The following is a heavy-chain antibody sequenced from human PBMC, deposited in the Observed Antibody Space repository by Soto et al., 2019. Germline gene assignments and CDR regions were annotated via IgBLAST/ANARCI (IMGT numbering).Heavy chain of an antibody. CDR1: GFTFGSYW. D-gene: IGHD3-3*01. Sequence: GSLRLSCVGSGFTFGSYWMSWVRQAPGKGLEWVANIKQDGSEKYYVDSVKGRFTISRDNAKNSVHLQMNSLRPEDTAVYYCARDRIRADIWRGSEGHRFDPWGQGTPVTVSS. V-gene: IGHV3-7*01. CDR3: ARDRIRADIWRGSEGHRFDP. CDR2: IKQDGSEK. J-gene: IGHJ5*02.